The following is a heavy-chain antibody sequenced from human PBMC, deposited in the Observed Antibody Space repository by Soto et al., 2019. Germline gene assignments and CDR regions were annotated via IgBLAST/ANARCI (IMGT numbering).Heavy chain of an antibody. CDR1: GFTFSSYS. J-gene: IGHJ4*02. D-gene: IGHD5-18*01. Sequence: EVQLVESGGGLVQPGGSLRLSCAASGFTFSSYSMNWVRQAPGKGLEWVSYISSSSSTIYYADSVKGRFTISRDNATNSLSLQMNSLRAEDTAVYYCARDSGYSYGPLDYWGQGTLVTVSS. CDR3: ARDSGYSYGPLDY. CDR2: ISSSSSTI. V-gene: IGHV3-48*01.